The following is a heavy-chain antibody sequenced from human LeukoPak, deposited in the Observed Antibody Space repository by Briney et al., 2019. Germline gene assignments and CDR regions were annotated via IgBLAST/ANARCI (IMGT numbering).Heavy chain of an antibody. CDR3: ARQNTPHGNFDY. Sequence: GGSLRLSCAASGFTFSSYDMHWVRHATGKGLEWVSAIGVAANTFYLGSVKGRFTISRENAKNSLYLLMSSLRAEDTAVYYCARQNTPHGNFDYWGQGTLVTVSS. CDR1: GFTFSSYD. V-gene: IGHV3-13*01. J-gene: IGHJ4*02. CDR2: IGVAANT. D-gene: IGHD1-1*01.